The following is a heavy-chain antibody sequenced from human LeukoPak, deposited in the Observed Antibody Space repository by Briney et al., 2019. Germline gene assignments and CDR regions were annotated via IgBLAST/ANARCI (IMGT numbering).Heavy chain of an antibody. CDR3: ARGRSSRRPGHPPDY. J-gene: IGHJ4*02. CDR2: VNAGNGNT. D-gene: IGHD6-13*01. CDR1: GYTFTSYA. V-gene: IGHV1-3*01. Sequence: ASVTVSCKASGYTFTSYAMHWVRRAPGQRLEWMGWVNAGNGNTKYSQKFQGRVTITRDTSASTAYMELSSLRSEDTAVYYCARGRSSRRPGHPPDYWGQGTLVTVSS.